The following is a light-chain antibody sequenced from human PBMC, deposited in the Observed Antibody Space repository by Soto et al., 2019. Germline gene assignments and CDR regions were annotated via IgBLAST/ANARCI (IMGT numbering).Light chain of an antibody. CDR3: QQYNNYPLT. CDR1: QSISSW. V-gene: IGKV1-5*03. CDR2: KAP. Sequence: DIQMTQSPSTLSASVGDRVTITCRASQSISSWLAWYQQKPGKAPKLLIYKAPSLESGVPSRFSGSGSGTEFTLTISSLQPDDFATYYCQQYNNYPLTFGQGTKVEIK. J-gene: IGKJ1*01.